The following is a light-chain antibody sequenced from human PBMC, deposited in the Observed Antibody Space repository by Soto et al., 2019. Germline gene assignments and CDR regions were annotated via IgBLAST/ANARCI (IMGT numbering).Light chain of an antibody. CDR3: QQRSNWPPT. CDR2: DAS. J-gene: IGKJ4*01. CDR1: QNVNSQ. Sequence: EILLTQSPATLSLSPGDRATLSCRASQNVNSQLAWFQQKPGQAPRLLIYDASNMATGIPARFSGNGSGTDFTLTISSPEPEDFAVYFCQQRSNWPPTFGGGTKVEIK. V-gene: IGKV3-11*01.